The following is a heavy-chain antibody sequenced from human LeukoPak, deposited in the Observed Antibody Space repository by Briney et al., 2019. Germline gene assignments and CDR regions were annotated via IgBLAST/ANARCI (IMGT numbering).Heavy chain of an antibody. J-gene: IGHJ4*02. CDR2: INHSGST. Sequence: PSETLSLTCAVYGGSFSGYYWSWIRQPPGKGLEWIGEINHSGSTNYNPSLKSRVTISVDTSKNQFSLKQSSVTAADTAVYYCAGGVVVPAAIIGRNYFDYWGQGTLVTVSS. D-gene: IGHD2-2*01. V-gene: IGHV4-34*01. CDR3: AGGVVVPAAIIGRNYFDY. CDR1: GGSFSGYY.